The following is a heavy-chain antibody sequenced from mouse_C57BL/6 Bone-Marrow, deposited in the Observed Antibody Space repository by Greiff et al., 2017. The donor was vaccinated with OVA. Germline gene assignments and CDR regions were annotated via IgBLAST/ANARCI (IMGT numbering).Heavy chain of an antibody. CDR1: GFTFSSYT. CDR2: ISGGGGNT. CDR3: ARQGYYGSSYYFDY. Sequence: EVKLVESGGGLVKPGGSLKLSCAASGFTFSSYTMSWVHQTPEKRLEWVATISGGGGNTYYPDSVKGRFTISRDNAKNTLYLQMSSLRSEDTALYYCARQGYYGSSYYFDYWGQGTTLTVSS. V-gene: IGHV5-9*01. J-gene: IGHJ2*01. D-gene: IGHD1-1*01.